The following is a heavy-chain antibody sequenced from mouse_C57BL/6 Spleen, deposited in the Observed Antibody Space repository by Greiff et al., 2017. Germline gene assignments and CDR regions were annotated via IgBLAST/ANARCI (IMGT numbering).Heavy chain of an antibody. CDR3: AREAGTYHFDV. J-gene: IGHJ1*03. CDR2: IYPGDGDT. Sequence: VQLQQSGAELVKPGASVKISCKASGYAFSSYWMNWVKQRTGKGLEWIGQIYPGDGDTNYNGKFKGKATLTADKSSSTAYMQLSSLTSEDSAVYFCAREAGTYHFDVWGTGTTVTVSS. D-gene: IGHD4-1*01. V-gene: IGHV1-80*01. CDR1: GYAFSSYW.